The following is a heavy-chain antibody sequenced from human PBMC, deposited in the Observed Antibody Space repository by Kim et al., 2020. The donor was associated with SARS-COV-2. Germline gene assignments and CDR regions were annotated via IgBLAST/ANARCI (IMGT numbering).Heavy chain of an antibody. Sequence: ASVKVSCKASGYTFTSYGISWVRQAPGQGLEWMGWISAYNGNTNYAQKLQGRVTMTTDTSTSTAYMELRSLRSDDTAVYYCATMYSPNSPGGKRNWFDPWGQGTLVTVSS. CDR1: GYTFTSYG. CDR2: ISAYNGNT. J-gene: IGHJ5*02. CDR3: ATMYSPNSPGGKRNWFDP. V-gene: IGHV1-18*01. D-gene: IGHD7-27*01.